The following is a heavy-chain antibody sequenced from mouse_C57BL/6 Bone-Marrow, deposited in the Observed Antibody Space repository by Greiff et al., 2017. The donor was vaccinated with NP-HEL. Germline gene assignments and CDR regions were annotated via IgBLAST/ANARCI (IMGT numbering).Heavy chain of an antibody. J-gene: IGHJ1*03. CDR1: GYTFTDYY. Sequence: EVQLQQSGPVLVKPGASVKMSCKASGYTFTDYYMNWVKQSHGKSLEWIGVINPYNGGTSYNQKFKGKATLTVDKSSSTAYMELNSLTSEDSAVYYCATLTGTGDWYFDVWGTGTTVTVSS. CDR2: INPYNGGT. D-gene: IGHD4-1*01. CDR3: ATLTGTGDWYFDV. V-gene: IGHV1-19*01.